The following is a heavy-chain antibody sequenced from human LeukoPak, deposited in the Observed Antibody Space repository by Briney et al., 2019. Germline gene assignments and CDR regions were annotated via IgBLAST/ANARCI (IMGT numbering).Heavy chain of an antibody. V-gene: IGHV3-66*01. J-gene: IGHJ4*02. CDR1: GFTVSSNY. D-gene: IGHD3-22*01. CDR3: ARDKQDYDSSGYYDY. CDR2: IYSGGST. Sequence: GGSLRLSCAASGFTVSSNYMSWVRQAPGKGLEWVSVIYSGGSTYYADSVKGRFTISRDNSKNTLYLQMNSLRAEDTVVYYCARDKQDYDSSGYYDYWGQGTLVTVSS.